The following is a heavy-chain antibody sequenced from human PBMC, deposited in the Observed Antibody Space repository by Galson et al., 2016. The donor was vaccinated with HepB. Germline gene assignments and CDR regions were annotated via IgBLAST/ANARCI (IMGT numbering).Heavy chain of an antibody. Sequence: LTCTVSGGSISSVGYYWSWIRQHPGKGLEWIGYIYYSGSTHYNPSLKSRLTISVDTSKNQFSLKLSSVTAADTAVYYCARVRRDDRSGFYPDYWGQGTLVTVSS. D-gene: IGHD3-22*01. CDR3: ARVRRDDRSGFYPDY. V-gene: IGHV4-31*03. CDR2: IYYSGST. J-gene: IGHJ4*02. CDR1: GGSISSVGYY.